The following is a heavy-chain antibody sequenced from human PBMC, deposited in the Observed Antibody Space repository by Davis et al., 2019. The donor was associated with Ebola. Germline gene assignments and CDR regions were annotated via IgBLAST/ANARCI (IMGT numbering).Heavy chain of an antibody. J-gene: IGHJ4*02. CDR3: ARGWSRTGFDY. CDR1: GDSVSSGG. V-gene: IGHV6-1*01. CDR2: TYYSSKWYN. Sequence: PSETLSLTCAISGDSVSSGGWNWIRQSPSRGLEWLGRTYYSSKWYNDYADSVKSRISINPDTSKNQFSLHLNSVTPEDTAVYFCARGWSRTGFDYWGQGTLVTVSS. D-gene: IGHD6-19*01.